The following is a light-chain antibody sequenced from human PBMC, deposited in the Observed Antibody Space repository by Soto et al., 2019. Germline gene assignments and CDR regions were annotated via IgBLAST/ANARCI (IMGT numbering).Light chain of an antibody. CDR2: AAS. V-gene: IGKV1-39*01. CDR1: QTISSY. CDR3: QQRYSTTRT. J-gene: IGKJ1*01. Sequence: DIRRTHSPSSLSASLGAGVTIPCRPSQTISSYLNWYQQKAGKAPQRLIYAASSLQSGVPSRFSGSGPGTDFTITITSLQPEDFATYYCQQRYSTTRTFGQGTKVDIK.